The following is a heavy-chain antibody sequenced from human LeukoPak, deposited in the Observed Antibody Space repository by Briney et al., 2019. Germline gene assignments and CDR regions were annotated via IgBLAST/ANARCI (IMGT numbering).Heavy chain of an antibody. Sequence: ASVKVSCKASGYTFTGYYMHWVRQAPGQGLKWMGWINPNSGGTNYAQKFQGRVTMTRDTSISTAYMELSRLRSDDTAVYYCARDTYYDSSGYGYWGQGTLVTVSS. CDR3: ARDTYYDSSGYGY. CDR2: INPNSGGT. J-gene: IGHJ4*02. CDR1: GYTFTGYY. V-gene: IGHV1-2*02. D-gene: IGHD3-22*01.